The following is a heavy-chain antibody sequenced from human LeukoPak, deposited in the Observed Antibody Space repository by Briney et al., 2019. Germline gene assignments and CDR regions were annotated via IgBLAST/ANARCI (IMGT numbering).Heavy chain of an antibody. D-gene: IGHD6-19*01. Sequence: GGSLRLSCAASGFTFSSYSMNWVRQAPGKGLEWVSSISSSSSYIYYADSVKGRFTISRDNAKNSLYLQMNSLRAEDTAVYYCARFQGGSSSHIAVAGRWFDPWGQGTLVTVSS. J-gene: IGHJ5*02. V-gene: IGHV3-21*01. CDR3: ARFQGGSSSHIAVAGRWFDP. CDR2: ISSSSSYI. CDR1: GFTFSSYS.